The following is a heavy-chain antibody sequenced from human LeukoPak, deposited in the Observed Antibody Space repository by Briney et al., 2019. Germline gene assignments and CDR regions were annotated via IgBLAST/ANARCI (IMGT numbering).Heavy chain of an antibody. V-gene: IGHV3-30*03. Sequence: GGSLRLSCAASGFTFSSYGMHWVRQAPGKGLEWVAVISYDGSNKYYADSVKGRFTISRDNSKNTLYLQMNSLRAEDTAVYYCARDPSWGMAFDYWGQGTLVTVSS. CDR1: GFTFSSYG. CDR2: ISYDGSNK. J-gene: IGHJ4*02. D-gene: IGHD2-8*02. CDR3: ARDPSWGMAFDY.